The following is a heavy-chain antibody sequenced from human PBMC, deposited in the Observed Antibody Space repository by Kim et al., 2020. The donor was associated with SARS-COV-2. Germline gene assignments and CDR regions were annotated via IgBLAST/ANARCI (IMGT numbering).Heavy chain of an antibody. V-gene: IGHV4-61*01. D-gene: IGHD6-13*01. J-gene: IGHJ5*02. CDR2: IYYSGST. CDR1: GGSVSSGSYY. Sequence: SETLSLTCTVSGGSVSSGSYYWSWIRQPPGKGLEWIGYIYYSGSTNYNPSLKSRVTISVDTSKNQFSLKLSSVTAADTAVYYCARDSGYSSSWRPDLWFDPWGQGTLVTVSS. CDR3: ARDSGYSSSWRPDLWFDP.